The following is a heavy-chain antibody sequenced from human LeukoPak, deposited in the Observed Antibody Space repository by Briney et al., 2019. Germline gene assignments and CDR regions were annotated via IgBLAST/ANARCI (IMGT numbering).Heavy chain of an antibody. CDR3: ARDTAAGTGAFDI. D-gene: IGHD6-13*01. V-gene: IGHV3-11*04. CDR1: GFTFSDYY. Sequence: GGSLRLSCATSGFTFSDYYMSWIRQAPGKGLEWVSYISSSGSTIYYADSVKGRFTISGDNAKNSLYLQMNSLRAEDTAVYYCARDTAAGTGAFDIWGQGTMVTVSS. J-gene: IGHJ3*02. CDR2: ISSSGSTI.